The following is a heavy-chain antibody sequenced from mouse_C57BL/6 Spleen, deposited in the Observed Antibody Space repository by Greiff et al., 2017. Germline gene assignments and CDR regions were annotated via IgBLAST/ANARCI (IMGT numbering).Heavy chain of an antibody. D-gene: IGHD3-3*01. J-gene: IGHJ3*01. CDR2: IDPEDGDT. Sequence: EVQLQQSGAELVKPGASVKLSCTASGFTFKDYSMHWVKQRTEQGLEWIGRIDPEDGDTNYAPKFQGKATIKADTSSNTAYLQLSSLASEDTAVYYCARGDPWFAYWGQGTLVTVSA. V-gene: IGHV14-2*01. CDR1: GFTFKDYS. CDR3: ARGDPWFAY.